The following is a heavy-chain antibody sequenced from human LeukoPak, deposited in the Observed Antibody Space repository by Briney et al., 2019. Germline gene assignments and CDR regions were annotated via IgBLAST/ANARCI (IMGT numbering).Heavy chain of an antibody. CDR1: GGSINSGSYS. Sequence: SETLSLTCTVSGGSINSGSYSWTWIRQPAGKGLEWIGRIHNSGSTDYTPSLKSRVTTLIDTSKNQFFLKLTSVTAADTAVYYCARADRSGYFGNVVAFDNWGQGTMVTVSS. CDR2: IHNSGST. CDR3: ARADRSGYFGNVVAFDN. D-gene: IGHD3-22*01. V-gene: IGHV4-61*02. J-gene: IGHJ3*02.